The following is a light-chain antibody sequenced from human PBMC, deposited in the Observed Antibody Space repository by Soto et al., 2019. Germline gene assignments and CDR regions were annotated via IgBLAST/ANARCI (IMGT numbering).Light chain of an antibody. CDR1: QSISSW. CDR3: QQYETFSGT. CDR2: DAS. V-gene: IGKV1-5*01. Sequence: DIPMTQSPSTLSASVGDIVTITCRASQSISSWLAWYQQKPGKAPKLMIYDASALPRGVPSRFSGSGSGTKFTLTIASLQPDDVATYYCQQYETFSGTFGPGTKVDIK. J-gene: IGKJ1*01.